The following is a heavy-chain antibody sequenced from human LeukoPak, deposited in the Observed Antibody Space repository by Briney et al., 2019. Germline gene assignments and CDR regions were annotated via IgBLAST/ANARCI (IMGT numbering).Heavy chain of an antibody. CDR3: AGATVTNYHYYYYMDV. D-gene: IGHD4-17*01. Sequence: EASVKVSCKASGYTFTSYDINWVRQATGQGLEWMGWMNPNSGNTGYAQKFQGRVTMTRNTSISTAYMELSSLRSEDTAVYYCAGATVTNYHYYYYMDVWGKGTTVTVSS. V-gene: IGHV1-8*01. CDR2: MNPNSGNT. CDR1: GYTFTSYD. J-gene: IGHJ6*03.